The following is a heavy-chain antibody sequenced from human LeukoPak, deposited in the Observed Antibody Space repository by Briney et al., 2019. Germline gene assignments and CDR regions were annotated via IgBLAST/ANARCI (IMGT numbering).Heavy chain of an antibody. CDR2: INHSGST. J-gene: IGHJ5*02. V-gene: IGHV4-34*01. Sequence: SETLSLTCAVYGGSFSGYYWSWIRQPPGKGLEWIGEINHSGSTNYNPSLKSRVTISVDASKNQFSLKLSSVTAADTAVYYCARGRSFLTGYCIRTGWFDPWGQGTLVTVSS. CDR3: ARGRSFLTGYCIRTGWFDP. D-gene: IGHD3-9*01. CDR1: GGSFSGYY.